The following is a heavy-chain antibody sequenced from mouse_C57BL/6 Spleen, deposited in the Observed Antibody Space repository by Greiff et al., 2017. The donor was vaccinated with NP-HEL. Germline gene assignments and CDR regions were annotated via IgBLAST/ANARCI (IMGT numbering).Heavy chain of an antibody. V-gene: IGHV3-4*01. CDR1: GYSITNGNHW. D-gene: IGHD1-1*01. J-gene: IGHJ1*03. Sequence: EVQLQQSGPALVKPSQTVSLTCTVTGYSITNGNHWWNWIRQVPGSKLEWIGYISSSGSTDSNPSLKSRISITRDTSKNQLFLQLNSVTTEDIATDCSARVGVADWYFDVWGTGTTVNVSS. CDR2: ISSSGST. CDR3: ARVGVADWYFDV.